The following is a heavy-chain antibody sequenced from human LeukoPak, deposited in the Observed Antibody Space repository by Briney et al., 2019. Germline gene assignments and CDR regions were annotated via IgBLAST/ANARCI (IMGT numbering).Heavy chain of an antibody. V-gene: IGHV4-61*02. J-gene: IGHJ6*03. CDR2: IYTSGRT. CDR3: ARVYWGGLYYYYYYMDV. CDR1: GGSISSGSSY. D-gene: IGHD7-27*01. Sequence: TLSLTCTVSGGSISSGSSYWSWIRQPAGKGLEWIGLIYTSGRTNYNPSLKSRVTISVDTSKNQFSLKLSSVTAADTAVYYCARVYWGGLYYYYYYMDVWGKGTTVTISS.